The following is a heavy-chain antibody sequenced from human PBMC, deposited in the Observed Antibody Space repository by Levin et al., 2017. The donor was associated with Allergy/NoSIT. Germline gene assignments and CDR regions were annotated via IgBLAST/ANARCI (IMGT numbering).Heavy chain of an antibody. J-gene: IGHJ4*02. D-gene: IGHD6-13*01. CDR2: VGST. V-gene: IGHV4-61*01. Sequence: PSETLSLTCTVSGAPVRSTSYYWSWIRQPPGKGLEWIAYVGSTNYNPSLKSRVTISIDTSKNQFSLKLNSVTPADTAVYYCARTTIASASDYWGQGTLVTVSS. CDR3: ARTTIASASDY. CDR1: GAPVRSTSYY.